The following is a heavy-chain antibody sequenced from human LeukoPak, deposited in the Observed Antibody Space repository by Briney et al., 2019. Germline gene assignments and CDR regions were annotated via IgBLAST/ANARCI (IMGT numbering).Heavy chain of an antibody. CDR3: TTNDYYYDSSGYYYVDY. D-gene: IGHD3-22*01. V-gene: IGHV3-73*01. J-gene: IGHJ4*02. Sequence: PGGSLRLSCAASGFTFSGSAMHWVRQASGKGLEWVGRIRSKANSYATAYAASVKGTFTISRDDSKNTAYLQMNSLKTEDTAVYYCTTNDYYYDSSGYYYVDYWGQGTLVTVSS. CDR2: IRSKANSYAT. CDR1: GFTFSGSA.